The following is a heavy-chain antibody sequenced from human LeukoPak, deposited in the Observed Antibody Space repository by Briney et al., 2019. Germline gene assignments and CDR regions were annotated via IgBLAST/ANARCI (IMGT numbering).Heavy chain of an antibody. CDR2: INHSGST. CDR3: ARVATYYYDSSGPNFDY. D-gene: IGHD3-22*01. J-gene: IGHJ4*02. V-gene: IGHV4-34*01. CDR1: GGSFSGYY. Sequence: SETLSLTCAVYGGSFSGYYWSWIRQPPGKGLEWIGEINHSGSTNYNPSLKSRVTISVDKSKNQFSLKLSSVTAADTAVYYCARVATYYYDSSGPNFDYWGQGTLVTVSS.